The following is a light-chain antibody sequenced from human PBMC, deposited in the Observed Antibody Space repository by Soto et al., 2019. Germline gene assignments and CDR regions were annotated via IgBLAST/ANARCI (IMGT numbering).Light chain of an antibody. J-gene: IGLJ2*01. CDR3: QSYDSSLSGPVV. CDR1: SSNIGAGYD. V-gene: IGLV1-40*01. CDR2: GNS. Sequence: QSVLTQPPSVSGAPGQRVTISCTGSSSNIGAGYDVHWYQQLPGTAPKLLISGNSNRPSGVPDRFSGSKSGTSASLAITGLQAEDEADYNCQSYDSSLSGPVVFGGGTKLTVL.